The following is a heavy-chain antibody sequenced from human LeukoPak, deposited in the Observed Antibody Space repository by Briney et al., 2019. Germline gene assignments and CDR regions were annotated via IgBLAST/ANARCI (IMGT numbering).Heavy chain of an antibody. CDR1: GGSISSYL. CDR2: IYYSGST. V-gene: IGHV4-59*01. Sequence: SETLSLTCTVSGGSISSYLWSWIRQPPGKGLEWIGYIYYSGSTNCNPSLKSRVTILVGTSKNQFSLKVSSVTAADTAVYYCARGQYSGSCFDNWGQGSLVTVSS. J-gene: IGHJ4*02. D-gene: IGHD1-26*01. CDR3: ARGQYSGSCFDN.